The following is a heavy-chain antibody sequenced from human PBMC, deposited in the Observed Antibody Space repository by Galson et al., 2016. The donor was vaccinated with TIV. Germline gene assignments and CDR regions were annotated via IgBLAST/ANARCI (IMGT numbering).Heavy chain of an antibody. CDR3: VRSGTYYYDSSGDN. V-gene: IGHV1-69*04. CDR2: IIPLFGIV. J-gene: IGHJ4*02. Sequence: SVKVSCKASGGIFIGYGINWVRQAPGQGLGWMGRIIPLFGIVSYAQRFQGRVAIIADKSTGTTYMELSSLRSEDTAVYYCVRSGTYYYDSSGDNWGQGTLVTVSS. D-gene: IGHD3-22*01. CDR1: GGIFIGYG.